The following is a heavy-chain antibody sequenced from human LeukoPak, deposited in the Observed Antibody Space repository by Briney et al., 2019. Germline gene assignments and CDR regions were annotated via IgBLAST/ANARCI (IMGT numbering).Heavy chain of an antibody. CDR1: GYTPTELS. CDR2: FDPEDGET. J-gene: IGHJ4*02. CDR3: ATDPPGAYPD. Sequence: ASVTVSSTVSGYTPTELSMHWVRQAPGKGLEGMGGFDPEDGETIYAQKFQGRVTMTEDTSTDTAYMELSSLRSEDTAVYYCATDPPGAYPDWGQGTLVTVSS. V-gene: IGHV1-24*01. D-gene: IGHD3-16*01.